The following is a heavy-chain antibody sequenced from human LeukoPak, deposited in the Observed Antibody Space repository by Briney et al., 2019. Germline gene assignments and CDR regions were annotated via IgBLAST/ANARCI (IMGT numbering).Heavy chain of an antibody. V-gene: IGHV3-64D*09. D-gene: IGHD2-15*01. CDR2: ISSTGGST. CDR1: GFTFNNYA. CDR3: VKDTSYCSGGSCYSTYSFDY. Sequence: TGGSLRLSCSASGFTFNNYAMHWVRQAPGKGPEHVSAISSTGGSTYYADSVKGRFTISRDNSKNTLYLQMSSLRPEETAVYYCVKDTSYCSGGSCYSTYSFDYWGQGTLVTVSS. J-gene: IGHJ4*02.